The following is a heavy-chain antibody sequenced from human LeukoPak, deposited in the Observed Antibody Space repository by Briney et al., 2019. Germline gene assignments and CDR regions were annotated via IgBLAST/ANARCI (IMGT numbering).Heavy chain of an antibody. J-gene: IGHJ4*02. D-gene: IGHD4-17*01. CDR2: ISTINTI. CDR3: AKPGNDYGDYSNFDS. V-gene: IGHV3-48*02. CDR1: GFTFSSYS. Sequence: PGGSLRLSCAASGFTFSSYSMNWVRQAPGKGLGWVSYISTINTIFDADSVKGRFTVSRDNAKNSVFLQMNSLRDEDTAVYYCAKPGNDYGDYSNFDSWGQGTLVTVSS.